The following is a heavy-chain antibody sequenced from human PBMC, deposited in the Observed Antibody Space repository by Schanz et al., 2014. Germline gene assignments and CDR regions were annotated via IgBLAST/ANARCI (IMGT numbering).Heavy chain of an antibody. J-gene: IGHJ3*02. CDR2: ISYSGNT. CDR3: ARDRGHGDLPGDI. D-gene: IGHD4-17*01. CDR1: GGSVSSGGDY. V-gene: IGHV4-31*03. Sequence: QVQLQESGPGLVKPSQTLSLTCTVSGGSVSSGGDYWSWIRQHPGKGLEWIGFISYSGNTYYNPSLKGRVTISVDASKNQFSLKRSTVTAADAAVYYCARDRGHGDLPGDIWGQGTMVTVSS.